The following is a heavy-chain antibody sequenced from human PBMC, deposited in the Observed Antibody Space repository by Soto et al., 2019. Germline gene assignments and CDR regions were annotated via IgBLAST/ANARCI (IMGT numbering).Heavy chain of an antibody. D-gene: IGHD2-15*01. CDR1: GFTFSSYG. CDR2: ISYGGSNK. V-gene: IGHV3-30*18. CDR3: AKDTRGYCSGGSCYSGYFDY. J-gene: IGHJ4*02. Sequence: GGSLRLSCAASGFTFSSYGMHWVRQAPGKGLEWVAVISYGGSNKYYADSVKGRFTISRDNSKNTLYLQMNSLRAEDTAVYYCAKDTRGYCSGGSCYSGYFDYWGQGTLVTVSS.